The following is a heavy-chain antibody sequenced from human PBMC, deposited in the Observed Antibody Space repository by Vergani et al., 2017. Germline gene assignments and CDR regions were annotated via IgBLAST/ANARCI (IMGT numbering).Heavy chain of an antibody. V-gene: IGHV5-51*01. D-gene: IGHD3-10*01. CDR3: ARKRSLYGSGSYVDV. CDR1: GYNFDIYW. Sequence: EMQLVQSGAEVRKPGESVKISCRTSGYNFDIYWIGWVRQMPGKGLEWMGIVYPADSDTRYSPSFQGQVTISVDKSISIAYLQWSSLKASDTAMYYCARKRSLYGSGSYVDVWGQGTTVTVPS. CDR2: VYPADSDT. J-gene: IGHJ6*02.